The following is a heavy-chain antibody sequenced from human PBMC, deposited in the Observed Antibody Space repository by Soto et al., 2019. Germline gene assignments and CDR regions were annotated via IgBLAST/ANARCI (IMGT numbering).Heavy chain of an antibody. J-gene: IGHJ5*02. D-gene: IGHD6-13*01. CDR3: AGDRGLGAAAAWFDP. V-gene: IGHV1-18*01. Sequence: QVQLVQSGAAVKKPGASVKVSCKASGYTFTSYGISWVRQAPGQGLEWMGWISAYNGNTHYAQKLQGRVTMTTDTSTSTAYMELRSLRSDDTAVYYCAGDRGLGAAAAWFDPWGQGTLVTVSS. CDR2: ISAYNGNT. CDR1: GYTFTSYG.